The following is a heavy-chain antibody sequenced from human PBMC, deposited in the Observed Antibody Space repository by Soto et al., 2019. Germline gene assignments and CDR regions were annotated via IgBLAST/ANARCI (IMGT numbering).Heavy chain of an antibody. CDR2: IYYTGIT. Sequence: QVQLQESGPGLVKPSETLSLTCSVFDASITSHYWTWIRRSPGKGLEWIGYIYYTGITNYNPSLKSRVNVSLDTSENQFSLRLTSVTAADTAVYYCALATISENWSQPWFEFWGQGALVTVSS. V-gene: IGHV4-59*03. CDR1: DASITSHY. D-gene: IGHD3-3*01. CDR3: ALATISENWSQPWFEF. J-gene: IGHJ4*02.